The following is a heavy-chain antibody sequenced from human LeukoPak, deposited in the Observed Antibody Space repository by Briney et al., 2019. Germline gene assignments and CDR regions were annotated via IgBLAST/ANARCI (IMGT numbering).Heavy chain of an antibody. Sequence: GGSLRLSCAASGFTFSTYSMNWVRQAPGKGREWVSYISSSSSTIYYADSVKGRFTISRDNAKNSLYLQMNRLRAEDTAVYYCASGAGYYYGSGSHLGWFDPWGQGTLVTVSS. V-gene: IGHV3-48*01. CDR2: ISSSSSTI. D-gene: IGHD3-10*01. CDR3: ASGAGYYYGSGSHLGWFDP. CDR1: GFTFSTYS. J-gene: IGHJ5*02.